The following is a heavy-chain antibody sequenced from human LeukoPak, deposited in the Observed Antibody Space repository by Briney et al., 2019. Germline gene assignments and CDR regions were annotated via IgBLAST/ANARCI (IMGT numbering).Heavy chain of an antibody. CDR2: INPNSGGT. D-gene: IGHD1-20*01. Sequence: ASVKVSCKASGYTFTDYYMHWVRQAPGQGLEWMGWINPNSGGTNYAQKFQGRVTMTRDTSISTAHMELSRLRSDDTAVYYCARAGIPRYNWNSGYFDYWGQGTLVTVSS. CDR3: ARAGIPRYNWNSGYFDY. V-gene: IGHV1-2*02. J-gene: IGHJ4*02. CDR1: GYTFTDYY.